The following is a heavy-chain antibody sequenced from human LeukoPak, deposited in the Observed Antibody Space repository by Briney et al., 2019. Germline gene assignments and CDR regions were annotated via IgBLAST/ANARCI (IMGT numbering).Heavy chain of an antibody. CDR2: IYPGDSYT. V-gene: IGHV5-51*01. D-gene: IGHD2-15*01. Sequence: GESLKISCKGSGYSFTYYWIGWVRQMPGKGLEWMGIIYPGDSYTTYSPSFQGQVTISADKSTSTAYLQWSSLKASDTAIYYCARHTLGYCSRGNCQIDYWGQGTLVTVSS. CDR3: ARHTLGYCSRGNCQIDY. CDR1: GYSFTYYW. J-gene: IGHJ4*02.